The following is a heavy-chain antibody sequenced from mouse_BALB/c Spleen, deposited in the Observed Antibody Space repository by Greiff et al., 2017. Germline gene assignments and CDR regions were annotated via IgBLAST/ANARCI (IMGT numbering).Heavy chain of an antibody. CDR2: INSNGGST. V-gene: IGHV5-6-3*01. CDR1: GFTFSSYG. J-gene: IGHJ1*01. Sequence: EVQRVESGGGLVQPGGSLKLSCAASGFTFSSYGMSWVRQTPDKRLELVATINSNGGSTYYPDSVKGRFTISRDNAKNTLYLQMSSLKSEDTAMYYCARDGGYFDVWGAGTTVTVSS. CDR3: ARDGGYFDV.